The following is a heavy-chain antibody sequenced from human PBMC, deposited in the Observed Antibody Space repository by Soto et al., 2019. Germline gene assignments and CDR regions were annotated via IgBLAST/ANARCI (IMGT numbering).Heavy chain of an antibody. D-gene: IGHD3-3*01. J-gene: IGHJ5*02. CDR3: ARLDFRSGYYGGRFDP. V-gene: IGHV4-39*01. CDR2: IFYSGTT. CDR1: GDSVNNNDFY. Sequence: SETLSLTCTVSGDSVNNNDFYWAWIRQPPGKGLEWVVTIFYSGTTYHNPSLKGRVTASVDRSENQFSLKLTSVTASDTAVYYCARLDFRSGYYGGRFDPWGQGTLVSVSS.